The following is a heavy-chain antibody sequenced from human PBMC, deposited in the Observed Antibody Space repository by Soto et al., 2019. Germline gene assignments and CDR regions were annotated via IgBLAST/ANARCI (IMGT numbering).Heavy chain of an antibody. CDR3: ARDKITGLFDY. D-gene: IGHD2-8*02. V-gene: IGHV4-34*01. CDR1: GGSFSGYY. J-gene: IGHJ4*02. Sequence: PSETLSLTCDVYGGSFSGYYCTWIRPPPGTGLEWIGAINHSGSTNYNPSLKSRVTISVDTSKNQFSLKLTSVTAADTSVYYCARDKITGLFDYWGQGTLVTVS. CDR2: INHSGST.